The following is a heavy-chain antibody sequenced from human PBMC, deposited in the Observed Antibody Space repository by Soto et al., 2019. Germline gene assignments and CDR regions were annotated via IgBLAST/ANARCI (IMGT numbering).Heavy chain of an antibody. CDR1: GGTFSSYA. CDR3: ARDRGDSSSSIKDAPRYYFYY. Sequence: SVKVSCKASGGTFSSYAISWVRQAPGQGLEWMGGIIPIFGTANYAQKFQGRVTITADESTSTAYMELSSLRSEDTAVYYCARDRGDSSSSIKDAPRYYFYYRAQRTPVTVS. CDR2: IIPIFGTA. D-gene: IGHD6-13*01. V-gene: IGHV1-69*13. J-gene: IGHJ4*01.